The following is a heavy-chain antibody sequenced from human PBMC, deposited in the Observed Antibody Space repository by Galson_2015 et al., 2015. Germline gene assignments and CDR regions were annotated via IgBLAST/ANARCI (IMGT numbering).Heavy chain of an antibody. CDR2: IKQDGSEK. CDR3: SGGSSFDS. CDR1: GFTFSNSW. J-gene: IGHJ4*02. Sequence: SLRLSCAASGFTFSNSWMSWVRQAPGKELEWVANIKQDGSEKNYLGSVKGRFTISRDNANNSLFLQMNSLRAEDTAVYYCSGGSSFDSWGQGTLVTVSS. V-gene: IGHV3-7*04.